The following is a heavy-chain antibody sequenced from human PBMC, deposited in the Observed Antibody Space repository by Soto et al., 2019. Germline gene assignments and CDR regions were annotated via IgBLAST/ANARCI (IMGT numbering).Heavy chain of an antibody. D-gene: IGHD6-19*01. CDR1: GFTFSSYA. V-gene: IGHV3-23*01. CDR3: ASRSSGWYFDY. CDR2: ISGSGGST. J-gene: IGHJ4*02. Sequence: EVQLLESGGGLVQPGGSRRLSCAASGFTFSSYAMNWVRQAPGKGLEWVSVISGSGGSTYYADSVKGRFTISRDNSKNTLYLQMNSLRAEDTAVYYCASRSSGWYFDYWGQGTLVTVSS.